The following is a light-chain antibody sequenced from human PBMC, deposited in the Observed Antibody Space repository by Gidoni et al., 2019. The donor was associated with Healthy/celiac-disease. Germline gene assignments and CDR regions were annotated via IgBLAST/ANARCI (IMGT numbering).Light chain of an antibody. CDR3: QAWDSSTRV. CDR2: QDS. J-gene: IGLJ2*01. V-gene: IGLV3-1*01. Sequence: SYELTPPPSVSVSPGKTASITCSGDKLGDKYACWYQQTPGQSPVLVIYQDSKRPSGIPEPFSGSNSGNTATLTISGTQAMDEADYSCQAWDSSTRVFGGGTKLTVL. CDR1: KLGDKY.